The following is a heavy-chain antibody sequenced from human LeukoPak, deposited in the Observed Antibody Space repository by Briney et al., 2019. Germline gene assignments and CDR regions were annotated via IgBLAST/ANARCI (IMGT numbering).Heavy chain of an antibody. D-gene: IGHD2-2*01. J-gene: IGHJ6*02. Sequence: PSETLSLTCAVYGGSFSGYYWSWIRQPPGKGLEWIGEINHSGSTNYNPSLKSRVTISVDTSKNQSSLKLSSVTAADTAVYYCARVGCSSTSCSADYYYGMDVWGQGTTVTVSS. CDR3: ARVGCSSTSCSADYYYGMDV. V-gene: IGHV4-34*01. CDR2: INHSGST. CDR1: GGSFSGYY.